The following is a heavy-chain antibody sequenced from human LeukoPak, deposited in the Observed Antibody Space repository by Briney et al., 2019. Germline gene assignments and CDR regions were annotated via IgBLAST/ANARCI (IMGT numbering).Heavy chain of an antibody. CDR2: IYYSGST. CDR3: ARHLPSAWFDP. Sequence: PSETLSLTCTGSGGSISSYYWSWIRRPPGKGLEWIGYIYYSGSTNYNPSLKSRVTISVDTSKNQFSLKLSSVTAADTAVYYCARHLPSAWFDPWGQGTLVTVSS. CDR1: GGSISSYY. V-gene: IGHV4-59*01. J-gene: IGHJ5*02.